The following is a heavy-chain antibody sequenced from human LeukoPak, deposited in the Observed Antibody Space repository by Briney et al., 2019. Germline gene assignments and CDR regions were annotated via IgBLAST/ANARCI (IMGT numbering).Heavy chain of an antibody. CDR3: ARASRYCTGSSCYHWLDP. D-gene: IGHD2-15*01. CDR2: IYTSGST. V-gene: IGHV4-61*02. J-gene: IGHJ5*02. CDR1: GGPISSGSFY. Sequence: PSETLSLTCTVSGGPISSGSFYWNWIRQPAGKGLEWIGRIYTSGSTNYNPSLKSRGTISVDTSKNQFSLKLSSVTAADTAVYYCARASRYCTGSSCYHWLDPWGQGTLVTVSS.